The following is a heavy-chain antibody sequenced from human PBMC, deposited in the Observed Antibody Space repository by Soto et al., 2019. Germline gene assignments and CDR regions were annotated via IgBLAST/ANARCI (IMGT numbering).Heavy chain of an antibody. CDR1: GFTFSSYW. CDR3: ARDLGMFGVGRGY. Sequence: EVQLVESGGGLVQPGGSLRLSCAASGFTFSSYWMHWVRQAPGKGLVWVSRINSDGSSTSYAGSVKGQFTIAGDNAKSSLYLQMNRLRPGDTAVYYSARDLGMFGVGRGYCGQRPLVTVSS. D-gene: IGHD3-3*01. J-gene: IGHJ4*02. CDR2: INSDGSST. V-gene: IGHV3-74*01.